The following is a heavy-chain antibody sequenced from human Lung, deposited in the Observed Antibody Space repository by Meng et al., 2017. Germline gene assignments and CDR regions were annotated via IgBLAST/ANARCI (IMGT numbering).Heavy chain of an antibody. CDR3: ARGPTTMAHDFDY. CDR2: INHSGST. V-gene: IGHV4-34*01. Sequence: QVQLQTWGAGLLKPSETRSLTCVVSGGPCSDYYWSWIRQPPGKGLELIGEINHSGSTNYNPSLESRATISVDTSQNNLSLKLSSVTAADSAVYYCARGPTTMAHDFDYWGQGTLVTVSS. J-gene: IGHJ4*02. D-gene: IGHD4-11*01. CDR1: GGPCSDYY.